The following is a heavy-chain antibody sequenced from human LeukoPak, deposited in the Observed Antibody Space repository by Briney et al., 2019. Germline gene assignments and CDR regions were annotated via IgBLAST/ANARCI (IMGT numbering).Heavy chain of an antibody. J-gene: IGHJ6*02. CDR2: IYYSGST. V-gene: IGHV4-39*01. CDR1: GGSISSSSYY. CDR3: ARHERYYYYGMDV. Sequence: PSETLSLTCTVSGGSISSSSYYWGWIRQPPGKGLEWIGSIYYSGSTYYNPSLKSRVTISVDTSKNQFSLKLSSVTAADTAVYYCARHERYYYYGMDVWGQGATVTVSS.